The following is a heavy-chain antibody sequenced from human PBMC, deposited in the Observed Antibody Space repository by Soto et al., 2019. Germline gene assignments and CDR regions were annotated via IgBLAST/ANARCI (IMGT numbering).Heavy chain of an antibody. CDR1: GFTVIKSY. D-gene: IGHD2-8*01. CDR2: ISGSGDYS. CDR3: AKDVLMARGYYFDY. J-gene: IGHJ4*02. Sequence: WGSLILSCAASGFTVIKSYMNWVRRAPGKGLEWVSVISGSGDYSCYADSVRGRFTISRDNSKNALSLQMNSLRAEDTAVYYCAKDVLMARGYYFDYWGQGTLVTVSS. V-gene: IGHV3-23*01.